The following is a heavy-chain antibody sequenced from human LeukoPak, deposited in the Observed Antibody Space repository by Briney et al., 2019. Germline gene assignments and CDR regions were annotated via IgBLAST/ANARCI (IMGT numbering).Heavy chain of an antibody. CDR1: GGSFSGYY. D-gene: IGHD3-16*02. CDR2: INHSGST. CDR3: ARGPMITFGGVIVTNFDY. J-gene: IGHJ4*02. V-gene: IGHV4-34*01. Sequence: SETLSLTCAVYGGSFSGYYWSWIRQPPGKGPKWIGEINHSGSTNYNPSLKSRVTISVDTSKNQFSLKLSSVTAADTAVYYCARGPMITFGGVIVTNFDYWGQGTLVTVSS.